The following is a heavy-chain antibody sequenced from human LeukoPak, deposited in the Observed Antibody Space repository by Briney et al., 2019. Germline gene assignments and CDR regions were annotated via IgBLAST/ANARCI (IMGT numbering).Heavy chain of an antibody. Sequence: ASVKVSCKASGYTFTSYYMHWVRQAPGQGLEWMGIINPSGGSTSYAQKFQGRVTMTRNTSISTAYMELSSLRSEDTAVYYCARGRWFGELSRWFDPWGQGTLVTVSS. J-gene: IGHJ5*02. CDR3: ARGRWFGELSRWFDP. CDR2: INPSGGST. D-gene: IGHD3-10*01. CDR1: GYTFTSYY. V-gene: IGHV1-46*01.